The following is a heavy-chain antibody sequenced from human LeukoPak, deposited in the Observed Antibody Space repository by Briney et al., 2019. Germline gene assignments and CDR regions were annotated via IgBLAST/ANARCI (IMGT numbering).Heavy chain of an antibody. Sequence: GASVRVSCKASGYSFTNYYMHWVRQAPGQGLEWMGMINPSGGSTTYAQKFQGRVTMTRDMSTSTVYMELSSLTSEDTAVYYCAGTRGCYFDYWGQGTLVTVSS. J-gene: IGHJ4*02. CDR1: GYSFTNYY. CDR3: AGTRGCYFDY. V-gene: IGHV1-46*01. D-gene: IGHD6-19*01. CDR2: INPSGGST.